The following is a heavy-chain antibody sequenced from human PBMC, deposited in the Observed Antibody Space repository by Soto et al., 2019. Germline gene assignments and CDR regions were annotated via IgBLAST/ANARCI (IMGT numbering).Heavy chain of an antibody. CDR2: ISSNGGSI. CDR1: GFAFYGFA. CDR3: VKGYGSGTYYVEYFDY. D-gene: IGHD3-10*01. J-gene: IGHJ4*02. Sequence: GGSLRLSCSASGFAFYGFAMHWVRQTPGKGLEYVAAISSNGGSIYYVDSVKGRFTISRDNSKSTLYLQMSSLRPEDTAVYYCVKGYGSGTYYVEYFDYWGQGT. V-gene: IGHV3-64D*06.